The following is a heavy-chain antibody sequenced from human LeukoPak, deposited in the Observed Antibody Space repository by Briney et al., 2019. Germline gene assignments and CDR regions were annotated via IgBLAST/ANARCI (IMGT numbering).Heavy chain of an antibody. CDR2: ISTSSTYM. CDR1: GFIFSAYS. Sequence: GGSLRLSCAASGFIFSAYSINWVRQAPGKGLEWVSSISTSSTYMYYADSLKGRFTISRDDAKKSFSLEMNSLSAEDTAVYYCAVVLDRGYWGQGTLVTVSS. J-gene: IGHJ4*02. CDR3: AVVLDRGY. V-gene: IGHV3-21*01. D-gene: IGHD3-10*01.